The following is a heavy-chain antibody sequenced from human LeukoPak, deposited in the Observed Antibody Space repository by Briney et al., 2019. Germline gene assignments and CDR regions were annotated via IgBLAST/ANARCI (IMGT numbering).Heavy chain of an antibody. Sequence: GGSLRLSCAASGFIFSSYSMNWVRQAPGKGLEWVSYISSSSSTIYYADSVKGRFTISRDNAKNSLYLQMNSLTADDTAVYYCARERTTIVSGTTIGAYWGQGTLVTVSS. V-gene: IGHV3-48*04. CDR2: ISSSSSTI. CDR3: ARERTTIVSGTTIGAY. D-gene: IGHD2/OR15-2a*01. CDR1: GFIFSSYS. J-gene: IGHJ4*02.